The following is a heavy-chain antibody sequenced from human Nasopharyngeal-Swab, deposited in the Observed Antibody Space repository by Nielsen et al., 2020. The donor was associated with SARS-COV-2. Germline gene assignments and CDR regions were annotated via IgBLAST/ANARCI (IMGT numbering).Heavy chain of an antibody. CDR2: INPSGGST. Sequence: WVRQAPRQGLEWMGIINPSGGSTSYAQKFQGRVTMTRDTSTSTVYMELSSLRSEDTAVYYCARDGSRDIVVVVAATTSCYFDYWGQGTLVTVSS. D-gene: IGHD2-15*01. CDR3: ARDGSRDIVVVVAATTSCYFDY. V-gene: IGHV1-46*01. J-gene: IGHJ4*02.